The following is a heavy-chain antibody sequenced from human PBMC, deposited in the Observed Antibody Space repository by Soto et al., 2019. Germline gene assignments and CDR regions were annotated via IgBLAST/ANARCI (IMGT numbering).Heavy chain of an antibody. CDR1: GFTFSSYS. CDR2: ISSSSSYI. CDR3: ARDSDFWSGYGSAIKNWFDP. D-gene: IGHD3-3*01. J-gene: IGHJ5*02. Sequence: GGSLRLSCAASGFTFSSYSMNWVRQAPGKGLEWVSSISSSSSYIYYADSVKGRFTISRDNAKNSLYLQMNSLRAEDTAVYYCARDSDFWSGYGSAIKNWFDPWGQGTLVTVSS. V-gene: IGHV3-21*01.